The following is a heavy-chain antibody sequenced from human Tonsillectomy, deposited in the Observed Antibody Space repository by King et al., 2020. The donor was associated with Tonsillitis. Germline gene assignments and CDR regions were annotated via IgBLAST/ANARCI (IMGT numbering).Heavy chain of an antibody. CDR3: ARFRSPLGHYYYGMDV. Sequence: VQLVESGAEVKKPGASVKVSCKASGYTFTSYDINWVRQATGQGLEWMGWMNPNSGNTGYAQKFQGRVTMTRNTSISTAYMELSSLRSEDTAVYYCARFRSPLGHYYYGMDVWGQGTTVTVSS. J-gene: IGHJ6*02. CDR1: GYTFTSYD. CDR2: MNPNSGNT. D-gene: IGHD6-6*01. V-gene: IGHV1-8*01.